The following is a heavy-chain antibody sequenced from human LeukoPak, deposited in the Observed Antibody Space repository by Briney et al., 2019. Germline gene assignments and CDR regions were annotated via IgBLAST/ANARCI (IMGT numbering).Heavy chain of an antibody. CDR2: LSNSGSSI. CDR3: TREPNDYGDYGRHY. Sequence: GGSLRLSCAASGISFSGYFMSWIRQAPGKGLEWVAYLSNSGSSIYYADSVEGRFTISRDNANNSLFLQMNSLRVDDTALYYCTREPNDYGDYGRHYWGQGTLVTVSS. D-gene: IGHD4-17*01. J-gene: IGHJ4*02. V-gene: IGHV3-11*01. CDR1: GISFSGYF.